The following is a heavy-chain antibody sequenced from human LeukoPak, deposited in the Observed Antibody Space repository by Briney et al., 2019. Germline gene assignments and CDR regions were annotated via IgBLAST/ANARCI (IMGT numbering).Heavy chain of an antibody. D-gene: IGHD3-22*01. CDR1: GFTFSSYA. J-gene: IGHJ4*02. V-gene: IGHV3-23*01. CDR2: ISGSGGST. CDR3: ATPLDYYDRSDSHQGGD. Sequence: GGSLRLSCAASGFTFSSYAMSWVRQAPGKGLEWVSAISGSGGSTYYADSVKGRFTISRDNSKNSLYLQMNSLRAEDTAVYYCATPLDYYDRSDSHQGGDWGQGTLVTVSS.